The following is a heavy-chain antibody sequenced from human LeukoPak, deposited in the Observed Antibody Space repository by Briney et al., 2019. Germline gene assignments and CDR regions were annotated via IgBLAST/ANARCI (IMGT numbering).Heavy chain of an antibody. D-gene: IGHD2-15*01. Sequence: GGSLRLSCAASGFTFSSYGMHWVRQAPGKGLEWVGVIWYDGSNKYYADCVKGRLTISRDNSKNTLYLQMNSLRAEDTAVYYCAKADCSGGSCYYSDYWGQGTLVTVSS. CDR1: GFTFSSYG. V-gene: IGHV3-33*06. CDR2: IWYDGSNK. CDR3: AKADCSGGSCYYSDY. J-gene: IGHJ4*02.